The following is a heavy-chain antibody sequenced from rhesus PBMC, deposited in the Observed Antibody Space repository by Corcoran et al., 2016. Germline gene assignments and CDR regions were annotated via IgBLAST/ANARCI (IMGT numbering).Heavy chain of an antibody. Sequence: QVQLQESGPGVVKPSETLFLPFAVSGGSLSDSYRWSWIRQPPGKGLEWIGYRYVSRTSNNDNPSRKSRVTSAKDTSKNQLSWKLSSVTAADTAVYYCAREGYCSGGVCYSFDYWGQGVLVTVSS. D-gene: IGHD2-8*01. CDR3: AREGYCSGGVCYSFDY. CDR1: GGSLSDSYR. V-gene: IGHV4S10*01. J-gene: IGHJ4*01. CDR2: RYVSRTSN.